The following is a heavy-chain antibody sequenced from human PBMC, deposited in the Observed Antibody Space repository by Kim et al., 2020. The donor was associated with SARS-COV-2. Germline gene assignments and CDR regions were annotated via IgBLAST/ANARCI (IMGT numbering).Heavy chain of an antibody. CDR3: ARCGSSSCYG. D-gene: IGHD2-2*01. V-gene: IGHV3-74*01. CDR2: ST. J-gene: IGHJ4*02. Sequence: STSYADSVKGRFTISRNNARNPLYLRMNSLRAEDTAVYYCARCGSSSCYGWGQGTLVTVST.